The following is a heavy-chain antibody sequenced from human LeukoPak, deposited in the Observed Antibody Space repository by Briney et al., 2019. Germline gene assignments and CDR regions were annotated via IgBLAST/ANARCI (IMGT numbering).Heavy chain of an antibody. V-gene: IGHV5-51*01. J-gene: IGHJ5*02. CDR3: ARHRGYSYGLSGWFDP. D-gene: IGHD5-18*01. CDR2: IYPGDSGT. Sequence: GESLKISCKGSGYSFSSYWIAWVRQMPGKGLEWMGIIYPGDSGTRYSPSFQGQVTISADKSISTAYLQWSSLKASDTAMYYCARHRGYSYGLSGWFDPWGQGTLVTVSS. CDR1: GYSFSSYW.